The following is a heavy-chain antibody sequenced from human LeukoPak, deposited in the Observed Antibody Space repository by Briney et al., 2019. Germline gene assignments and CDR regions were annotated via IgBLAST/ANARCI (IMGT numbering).Heavy chain of an antibody. CDR1: GFTFGSYW. CDR3: ARRYFDY. CDR2: IKQDGSEK. J-gene: IGHJ4*02. V-gene: IGHV3-7*03. Sequence: GGSLRLSCAASGFTFGSYWMSWVRQAPGKGLEWVASIKQDGSEKHYVDFVKGRFTISRDNAKNSLCLQMNSLRAEDSAVYYCARRYFDYWGQGTLVTVSS.